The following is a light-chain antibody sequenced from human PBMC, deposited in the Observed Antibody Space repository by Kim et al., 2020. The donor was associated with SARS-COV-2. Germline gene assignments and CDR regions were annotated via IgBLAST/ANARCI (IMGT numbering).Light chain of an antibody. CDR1: SLRSYY. J-gene: IGLJ3*02. Sequence: SSELTQDPAVSVALGQTVRITCQGDSLRSYYASWYQQKPGQAPVLVIYGKNNRHSGIPDRFSGSSSGNTASLTITGAQADDEADYYCHSRDSSGNHLVFG. CDR2: GKN. V-gene: IGLV3-19*01. CDR3: HSRDSSGNHLV.